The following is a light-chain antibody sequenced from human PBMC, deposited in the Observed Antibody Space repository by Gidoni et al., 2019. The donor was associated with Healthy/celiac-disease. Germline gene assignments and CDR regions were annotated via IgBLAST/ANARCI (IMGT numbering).Light chain of an antibody. CDR3: QQYNNGPPLT. CDR2: GAS. Sequence: DIVMTQSPATLSVSPGERATLSCRASQSVSSNLAWYQQKPGQAPRLLIYGASTRSTGIPARFSGSGSGTEFTLTISSLQSEDFAVYYCQQYNNGPPLTFGGETKVEIK. CDR1: QSVSSN. J-gene: IGKJ4*01. V-gene: IGKV3-15*01.